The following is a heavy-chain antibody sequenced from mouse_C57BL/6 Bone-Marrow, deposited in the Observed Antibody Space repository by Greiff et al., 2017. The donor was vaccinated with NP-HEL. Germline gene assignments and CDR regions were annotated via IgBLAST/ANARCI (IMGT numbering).Heavy chain of an antibody. D-gene: IGHD2-4*01. CDR1: GYTFTNYW. J-gene: IGHJ4*01. CDR2: IYPGGGYT. Sequence: VQLQQSGAELVRPGTSVKMSCKASGYTFTNYWIGWAKQRPGHGLEWIGDIYPGGGYTNYNEKFKGKATLTADKSSSTAYMQFSSLTSEDSAIYYCARGGYDYVLYYAMDYWGQGTSVTVSS. CDR3: ARGGYDYVLYYAMDY. V-gene: IGHV1-63*01.